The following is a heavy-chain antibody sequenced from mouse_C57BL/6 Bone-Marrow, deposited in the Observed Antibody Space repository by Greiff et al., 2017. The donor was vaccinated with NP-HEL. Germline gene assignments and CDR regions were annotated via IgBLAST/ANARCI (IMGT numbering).Heavy chain of an antibody. V-gene: IGHV1-64*01. J-gene: IGHJ1*03. D-gene: IGHD2-5*01. CDR1: GYTFTSYW. CDR3: ARGGYYSSHWYFDV. CDR2: IHPNSGST. Sequence: QVQLQQPGAELVKPGASVKLSCKASGYTFTSYWMHWVKQRPGQGLEWIGMIHPNSGSTNYNEKFKSKATLTVDKSSSTAYMQLSSLTSEDSAVYYCARGGYYSSHWYFDVWGTGTTVTGSS.